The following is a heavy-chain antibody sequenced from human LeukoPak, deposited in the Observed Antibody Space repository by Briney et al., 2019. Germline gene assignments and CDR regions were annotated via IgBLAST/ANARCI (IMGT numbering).Heavy chain of an antibody. V-gene: IGHV4-34*01. Sequence: SETLSLTCAVSGGSFSGYYWSWIRQPPGKGLEWIGDINHSGSTNYNPSLKSRVTISVDTSKNLFSLKLSSVTAADTAVYYCARGLPYDFWSGYYPLTRPYFDNWGQGTLVTVSS. J-gene: IGHJ4*02. CDR1: GGSFSGYY. CDR3: ARGLPYDFWSGYYPLTRPYFDN. D-gene: IGHD3-3*01. CDR2: INHSGST.